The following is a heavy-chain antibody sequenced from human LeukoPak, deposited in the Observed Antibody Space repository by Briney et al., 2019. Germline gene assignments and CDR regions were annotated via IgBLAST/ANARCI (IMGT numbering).Heavy chain of an antibody. J-gene: IGHJ4*02. CDR1: GFTFSSYG. Sequence: GGSLRLSCAASGFTFSSYGMHWVRQAPGKGLEWVAVIWYDGSNKYYADSVKSRFTISRDNSKNTLYLQMNSLRAEDTAVYYCARDRPYDSSGYYFGYWGQGTLVTVSS. CDR3: ARDRPYDSSGYYFGY. V-gene: IGHV3-33*01. D-gene: IGHD3-22*01. CDR2: IWYDGSNK.